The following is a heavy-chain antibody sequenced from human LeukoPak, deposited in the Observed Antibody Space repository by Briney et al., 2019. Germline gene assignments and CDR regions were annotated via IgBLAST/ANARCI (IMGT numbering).Heavy chain of an antibody. V-gene: IGHV4-59*01. CDR3: ARAPGNDYYPYYYMDV. CDR2: IYYSGST. CDR1: GGSISSYY. Sequence: SETLSLTCTVSGGSISSYYWSWIRQPPGKGLGWIGYIYYSGSTNYNPSLKSRVTISVDTSKNQFSLKVNSVTAADTAVYYCARAPGNDYYPYYYMDVWGKGTTVTVSS. D-gene: IGHD4/OR15-4a*01. J-gene: IGHJ6*03.